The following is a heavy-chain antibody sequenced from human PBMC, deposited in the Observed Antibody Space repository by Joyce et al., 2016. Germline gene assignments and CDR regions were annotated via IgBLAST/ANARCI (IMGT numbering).Heavy chain of an antibody. CDR3: ARSPARNGANDY. CDR2: INYDGADS. V-gene: IGHV3-74*01. CDR1: GFSLSSYW. J-gene: IGHJ4*02. D-gene: IGHD4/OR15-4a*01. Sequence: EVQLVESGGGLVQPGGSLRLSCAASGFSLSSYWIHWARQVPGKGLVLVSRINYDGADSTYAVSVEGRFTLSRDNAKNTLYLEMNSLRAEDTAVYYCARSPARNGANDYWGQGTLVTVSP.